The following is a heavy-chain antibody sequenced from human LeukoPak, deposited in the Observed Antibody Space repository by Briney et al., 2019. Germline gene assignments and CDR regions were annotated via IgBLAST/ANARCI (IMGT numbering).Heavy chain of an antibody. D-gene: IGHD3-3*01. CDR3: AKPPTYYDFWSGYSLDAFDI. CDR2: ISGSGGST. Sequence: GGSLRLSCAASKFTFSSYAMSWVRQAPGKGLEWVSAISGSGGSTYYADSVKGRFTISRDNSKNTLYLQMNSLRAEDTAVYYCAKPPTYYDFWSGYSLDAFDIWGQGTMVTVSS. J-gene: IGHJ3*02. V-gene: IGHV3-23*01. CDR1: KFTFSSYA.